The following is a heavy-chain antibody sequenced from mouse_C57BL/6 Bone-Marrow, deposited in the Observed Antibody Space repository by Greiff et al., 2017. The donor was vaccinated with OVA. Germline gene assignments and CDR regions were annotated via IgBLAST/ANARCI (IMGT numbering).Heavy chain of an antibody. D-gene: IGHD1-1*01. CDR1: GFNIKNTY. CDR3: ARPLYGSSPACFAY. V-gene: IGHV14-3*01. CDR2: IDPANGNT. J-gene: IGHJ3*01. Sequence: VHVKQSVAELVRPGASVKLSCTASGFNIKNTYMHWVKQRPEQGLEWIGRIDPANGNTKYAPKFQGKATITADTSSNTAYLQHSSLTSEDTAIYYCARPLYGSSPACFAYWGQGTLVTVSA.